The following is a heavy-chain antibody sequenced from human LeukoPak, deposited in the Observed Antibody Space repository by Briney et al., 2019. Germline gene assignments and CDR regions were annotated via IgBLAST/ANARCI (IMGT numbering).Heavy chain of an antibody. CDR2: LRSSGSPI. CDR1: GFTFSSYS. J-gene: IGHJ4*02. CDR3: TRDPEALDY. V-gene: IGHV3-48*02. Sequence: GGSLRLSCAASGFTFSSYSMNWVRQAPGKGLEWVSYLRSSGSPIYYADSVKGRFTISRDNAKNSLYLQMNSLRDEDTAVYYCTRDPEALDYWGQGAVVTVSS.